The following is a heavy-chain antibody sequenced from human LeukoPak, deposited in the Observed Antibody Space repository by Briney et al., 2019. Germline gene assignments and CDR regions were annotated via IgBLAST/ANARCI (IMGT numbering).Heavy chain of an antibody. J-gene: IGHJ4*02. CDR2: ISSRSSYI. V-gene: IGHV3-21*01. Sequence: GGSLRLSCAASGFTFSSYSMNWIRQAPGNGLEWLSSISSRSSYIYYADSVKGRFTISRDNAKNSLYLQMNSLRAEDTAVYYCARDAVTAIRPYFDYWGQGTLVTVSS. D-gene: IGHD2-21*02. CDR3: ARDAVTAIRPYFDY. CDR1: GFTFSSYS.